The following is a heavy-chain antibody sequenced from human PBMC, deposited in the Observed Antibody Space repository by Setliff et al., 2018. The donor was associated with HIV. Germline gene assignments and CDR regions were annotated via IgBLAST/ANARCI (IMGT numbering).Heavy chain of an antibody. J-gene: IGHJ4*02. Sequence: ASVKVSCKASGYTFTSYAMHWVRQAPGQRLEWMGWINAGNGNTKYSQKFQGRATITRDTSASTAYMELRSLRSDDTAVYYCAKHEYCSGKSCYLMNWGQGTLVTVSS. CDR3: AKHEYCSGKSCYLMN. D-gene: IGHD2-2*01. CDR2: INAGNGNT. CDR1: GYTFTSYA. V-gene: IGHV1-3*01.